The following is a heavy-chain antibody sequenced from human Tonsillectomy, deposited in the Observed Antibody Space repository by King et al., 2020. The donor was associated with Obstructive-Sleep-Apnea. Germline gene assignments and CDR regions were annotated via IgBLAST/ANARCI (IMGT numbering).Heavy chain of an antibody. CDR2: INHSGST. CDR3: ARAYYDSSDYYGMDV. D-gene: IGHD3-22*01. Sequence: VQLQQWGAGLLKPSETLSLTCAVYGGSFSGYYWSWIRQPPGKGLEWIGEINHSGSTNYNPSLKSRVTILVDTSKNQFSLKLSSVTAADTAVYYCARAYYDSSDYYGMDVWGQGTTVTVSS. J-gene: IGHJ6*02. CDR1: GGSFSGYY. V-gene: IGHV4-34*01.